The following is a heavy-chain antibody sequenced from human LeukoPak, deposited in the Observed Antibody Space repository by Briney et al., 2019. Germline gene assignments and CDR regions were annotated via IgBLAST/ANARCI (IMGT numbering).Heavy chain of an antibody. CDR3: ARGGGLDV. D-gene: IGHD3-16*01. J-gene: IGHJ6*02. Sequence: GGSLRLSCAASGFIFSSYSMNWVRQAPGKGPEWVASINHNGNVNYYVDSVKGRFTISRDNAKNSLYLQMSNLRAEDTAVYFCARGGGLDVWGQGATVTVSS. CDR1: GFIFSSYS. CDR2: INHNGNVN. V-gene: IGHV3-7*03.